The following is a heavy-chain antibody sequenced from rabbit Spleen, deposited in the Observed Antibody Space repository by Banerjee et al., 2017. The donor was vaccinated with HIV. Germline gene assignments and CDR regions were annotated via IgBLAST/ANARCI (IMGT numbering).Heavy chain of an antibody. CDR3: VRARDTYDDVGDYARLDL. CDR1: GIDFNSDVY. Sequence: QEQLEESGGGLVKPGGTLTLTCKASGIDFNSDVYMCWVRQPPGKGLEWIGYIDPIFGGTYYASWVNGRFTISSHNAQNTLYLQLNSLTAADTATYFCVRARDTYDDVGDYARLDLWGQGTLVTVS. J-gene: IGHJ3*01. V-gene: IGHV1S43*01. CDR2: IDPIFGGT. D-gene: IGHD2-1*01.